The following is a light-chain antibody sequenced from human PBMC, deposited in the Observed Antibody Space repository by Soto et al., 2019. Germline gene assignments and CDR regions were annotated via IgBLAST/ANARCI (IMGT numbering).Light chain of an antibody. CDR2: DAY. Sequence: EVVLTQSPVTLSLSPGERATLSCRASQSFRGLLAWYQQKPGQAPRLLIYDAYNRATGIPPRFSGSGSGTDFTLTISSLQSEDFAVYFCQQYNKWPPYTFGQGTKLEIK. V-gene: IGKV3-11*01. CDR3: QQYNKWPPYT. CDR1: QSFRGL. J-gene: IGKJ2*01.